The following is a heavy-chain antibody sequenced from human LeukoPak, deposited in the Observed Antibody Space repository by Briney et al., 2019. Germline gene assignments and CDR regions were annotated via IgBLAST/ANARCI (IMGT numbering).Heavy chain of an antibody. CDR1: EFSVGSNY. CDR3: ASYDTSAFGAFDI. V-gene: IGHV3-66*01. D-gene: IGHD3-22*01. CDR2: IYSGGST. J-gene: IGHJ3*02. Sequence: GGSLRLSCAASEFSVGSNYMTWVRQAPGKGLEWVSLIYSGGSTYYADSVKGRFTISRANSKNTLYLQMNSLRAEDTAVYYCASYDTSAFGAFDIWGQGTMVTVSS.